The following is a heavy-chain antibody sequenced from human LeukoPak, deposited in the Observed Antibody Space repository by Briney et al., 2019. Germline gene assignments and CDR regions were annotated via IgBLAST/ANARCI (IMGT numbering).Heavy chain of an antibody. Sequence: ASVKASCKASGYTFTSYGISWVRQAPGQGLEWMGWISAYSGNTNYAQTLQGRVTMTTDTFTSTAYMELRSLRSDGTAVYYCAGDYYDTTAYVWWGQGTLVTVSS. D-gene: IGHD3-22*01. V-gene: IGHV1-18*01. CDR2: ISAYSGNT. CDR3: AGDYYDTTAYVW. CDR1: GYTFTSYG. J-gene: IGHJ4*02.